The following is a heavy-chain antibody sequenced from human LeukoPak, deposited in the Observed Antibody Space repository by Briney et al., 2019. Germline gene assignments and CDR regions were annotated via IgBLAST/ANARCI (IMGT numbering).Heavy chain of an antibody. CDR3: ARAPHCGGDCYNFDY. Sequence: ASVKVSCKASGYTFTSYYMHWVRQAPGQGLEWMGIINPSGGSTSYAQKFQGRVTMTRDTSTSTVYMELSSLRSEDTAVYYCARAPHCGGDCYNFDYWGQGTLVTVSS. J-gene: IGHJ4*02. CDR2: INPSGGST. CDR1: GYTFTSYY. V-gene: IGHV1-46*01. D-gene: IGHD2-21*02.